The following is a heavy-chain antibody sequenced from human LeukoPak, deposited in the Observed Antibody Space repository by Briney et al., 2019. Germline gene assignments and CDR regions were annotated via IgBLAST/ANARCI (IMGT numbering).Heavy chain of an antibody. CDR2: INSDGSST. CDR3: ARDYRTYYYDNSGPDY. Sequence: GGSLRLSCAASGFTFSSYWMHWVRQAPGKGLVWVSRINSDGSSTSYADSVKGRFTISRDNAKNTLYLQMNSLRAEDTAVYYCARDYRTYYYDNSGPDYWGQGTLVTVSS. V-gene: IGHV3-74*01. CDR1: GFTFSSYW. D-gene: IGHD3-22*01. J-gene: IGHJ4*02.